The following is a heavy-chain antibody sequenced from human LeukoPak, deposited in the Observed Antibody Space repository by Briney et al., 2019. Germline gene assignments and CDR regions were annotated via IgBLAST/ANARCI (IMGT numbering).Heavy chain of an antibody. CDR3: ARDLTGYSYGSLYYYYGMDV. V-gene: IGHV3-66*01. CDR1: GFTVSSNY. J-gene: IGHJ6*02. Sequence: PGGSLRLSCAASGFTVSSNYMSWVRQAPGKGLEWVSVIYSGGSTYYADSVKGRFTISRDNSKNTLYLQMNSLRAEDTAVYYCARDLTGYSYGSLYYYYGMDVWGQGTTVTVSS. D-gene: IGHD5-18*01. CDR2: IYSGGST.